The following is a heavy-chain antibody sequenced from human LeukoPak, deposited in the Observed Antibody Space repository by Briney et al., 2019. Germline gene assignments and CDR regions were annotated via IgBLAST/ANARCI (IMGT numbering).Heavy chain of an antibody. Sequence: PGGSLRLSCAASGFTFSSYWMSWVRQAPGKGLEWVANIKQDGSEKYYVDSVKGRFTISRDNAKNSLYLQMNSLRAEDTAVYYCARERIAVVVPYNWLDPWGQGTLVTVSS. CDR3: ARERIAVVVPYNWLDP. J-gene: IGHJ5*02. D-gene: IGHD6-19*01. CDR2: IKQDGSEK. V-gene: IGHV3-7*01. CDR1: GFTFSSYW.